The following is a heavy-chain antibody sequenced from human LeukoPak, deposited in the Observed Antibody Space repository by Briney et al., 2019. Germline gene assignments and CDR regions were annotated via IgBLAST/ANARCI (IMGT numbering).Heavy chain of an antibody. J-gene: IGHJ4*02. CDR2: INHSGST. CDR1: GGSFSGYY. Sequence: SETLSLTCAVYGGSFSGYYWSWIRQPPGKGLKWIGEINHSGSTNYNPSLKSRVTISVDTSKNQFSLKLSSVTAADTAVYYCARVPIVYYGSGSYYKKGTFDYWGQGTLVTVSS. V-gene: IGHV4-34*01. CDR3: ARVPIVYYGSGSYYKKGTFDY. D-gene: IGHD3-10*01.